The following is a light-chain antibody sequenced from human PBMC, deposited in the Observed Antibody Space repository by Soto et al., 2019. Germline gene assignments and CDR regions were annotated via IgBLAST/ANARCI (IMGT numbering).Light chain of an antibody. CDR2: GAS. V-gene: IGKV3-20*01. CDR3: QQYTSYPWT. Sequence: EIALTQSPGTLSLSPGKRATPPCRASQSVSNNYLALYQQKPGQAPRLLIYGASNRATGIPDRFSGSGSGTDFTLTISRLEPDDFATYYCQQYTSYPWTFGQGTKVDI. J-gene: IGKJ1*01. CDR1: QSVSNNY.